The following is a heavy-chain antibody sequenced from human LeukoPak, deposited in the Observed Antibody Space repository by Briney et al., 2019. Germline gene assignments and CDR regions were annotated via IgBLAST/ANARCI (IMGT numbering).Heavy chain of an antibody. CDR3: ASISSGYYYHVWPAAGEVLFQH. CDR2: INPNSGGT. CDR1: GYTFTGYY. Sequence: PGASVKVSCKASGYTFTGYYMHWVRQAPGQGLEWMGWINPNSGGTNYAQKFQGRVTMTRDTSISTAYMELSRLRSDDTAVYYCASISSGYYYHVWPAAGEVLFQHWGQGTLVTVSS. V-gene: IGHV1-2*02. D-gene: IGHD3-22*01. J-gene: IGHJ1*01.